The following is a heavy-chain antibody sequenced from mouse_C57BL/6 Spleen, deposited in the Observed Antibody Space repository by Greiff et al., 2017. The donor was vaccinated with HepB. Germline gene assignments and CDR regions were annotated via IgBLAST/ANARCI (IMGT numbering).Heavy chain of an antibody. Sequence: EVQLQQSEGGLVQPGSSMKLSCTASGFTFSDYYMAWVRQVPEKGLEWVANINYDGSSTYYLDSLKSRFIISRDNAKNILYLQMSSLKSEDTATYYCARDDYGFAYWGQGTLVTVSA. J-gene: IGHJ3*01. CDR2: INYDGSST. CDR1: GFTFSDYY. CDR3: ARDDYGFAY. V-gene: IGHV5-16*01. D-gene: IGHD2-4*01.